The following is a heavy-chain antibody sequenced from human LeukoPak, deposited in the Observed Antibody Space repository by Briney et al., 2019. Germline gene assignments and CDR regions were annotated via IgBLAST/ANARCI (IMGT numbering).Heavy chain of an antibody. CDR2: IIPIFGTA. Sequence: SSVKVSCKASGGTFSSYAISWVRQAPGQGLEWMGGIIPIFGTANYAQKFQGRVTITADESTSTAYMELSSLRSEDTSVYYCARSGREDPGWYYFDYWGQGTLVTVSS. D-gene: IGHD2-15*01. CDR1: GGTFSSYA. J-gene: IGHJ4*02. V-gene: IGHV1-69*01. CDR3: ARSGREDPGWYYFDY.